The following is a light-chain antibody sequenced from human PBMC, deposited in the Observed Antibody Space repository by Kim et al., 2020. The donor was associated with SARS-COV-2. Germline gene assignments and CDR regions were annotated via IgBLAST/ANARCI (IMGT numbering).Light chain of an antibody. V-gene: IGLV3-19*01. J-gene: IGLJ2*01. CDR3: NSRYSSTNGLV. Sequence: AWRQTARIKSQGDRRRSYYESWYQQKPGQAPVVVIYGKNNRTSGIPDRFSGSSTGNTASLTIAGAQAEDEADYYCNSRYSSTNGLVFGGGTQLTVL. CDR2: GKN. CDR1: RRRSYY.